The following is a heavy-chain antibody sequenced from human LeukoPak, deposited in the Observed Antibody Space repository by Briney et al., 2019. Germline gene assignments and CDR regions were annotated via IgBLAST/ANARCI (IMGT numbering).Heavy chain of an antibody. CDR1: GFNFGNYA. J-gene: IGHJ4*02. D-gene: IGHD1-14*01. V-gene: IGHV3-49*04. CDR2: IRSKASGGAI. CDR3: TREVDGMSAY. Sequence: PGGSLTLSCTASGFNFGNYAMSWVRQAPGKGLEWLGFIRSKASGGAIEYDPSVDGRFTISRDDSKSIAYLQMTSLKTEDTATYFCTREVDGMSAYWGQGTLVTVSS.